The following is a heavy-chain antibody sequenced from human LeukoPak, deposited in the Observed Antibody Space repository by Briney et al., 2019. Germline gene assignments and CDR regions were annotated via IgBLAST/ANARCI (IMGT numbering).Heavy chain of an antibody. J-gene: IGHJ3*02. Sequence: SETLSLTCTVSGGSISSGSYYWSWIRQPAGKGLEWIGRIYTSGSTNYNPSLKSRVTISVDTSKNQFSLKLSSVTAADTAVYYCARFSGVGATNAFDIWGQGTMVTVSS. CDR2: IYTSGST. V-gene: IGHV4-61*02. CDR1: GGSISSGSYY. D-gene: IGHD1-26*01. CDR3: ARFSGVGATNAFDI.